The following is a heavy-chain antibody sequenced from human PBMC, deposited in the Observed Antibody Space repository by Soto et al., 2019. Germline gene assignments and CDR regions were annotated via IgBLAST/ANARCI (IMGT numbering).Heavy chain of an antibody. V-gene: IGHV1-46*01. Sequence: ASVKVSCKASGYTFTTYQMHWARQAPGQGLEWMGIINPSGGSTVYAQKFQGRVTMTRDTSTSTVYMELSSLRSEDTAVYYCAKWSDNFDSIGRPLDYWGKGTLVTVSS. D-gene: IGHD3-22*01. CDR2: INPSGGST. J-gene: IGHJ4*02. CDR1: GYTFTTYQ. CDR3: AKWSDNFDSIGRPLDY.